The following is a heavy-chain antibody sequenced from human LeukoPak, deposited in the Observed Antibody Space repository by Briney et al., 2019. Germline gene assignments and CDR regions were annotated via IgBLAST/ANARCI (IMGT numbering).Heavy chain of an antibody. D-gene: IGHD5-24*01. CDR3: ASLEHAWDY. Sequence: GGSLRLSCAASGFTFSSYAMHWVRQAPGKGLEWVAVISYDGSNRYYADSVKGRFTISRDNSKNTLYLQMNSLRAEDTAVYYCASLEHAWDYWGQGTLVTVSS. CDR2: ISYDGSNR. J-gene: IGHJ4*02. V-gene: IGHV3-30-3*01. CDR1: GFTFSSYA.